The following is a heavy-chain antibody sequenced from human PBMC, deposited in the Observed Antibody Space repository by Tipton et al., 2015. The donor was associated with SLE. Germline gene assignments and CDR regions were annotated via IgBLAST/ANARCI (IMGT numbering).Heavy chain of an antibody. V-gene: IGHV1-18*04. D-gene: IGHD3-3*01. J-gene: IGHJ4*02. CDR3: ARDRVTIFGVVVEVFDY. Sequence: QLVQSGAEVKKPGSSVKVSCKASGYTFTSYGISWVRQAPGQGLEWMGWISAYNGNTNYAQKLQGRVTMTTDTSTSTAYMELRSLRSDDTAVYYCARDRVTIFGVVVEVFDYWGQGTLVTVSS. CDR1: GYTFTSYG. CDR2: ISAYNGNT.